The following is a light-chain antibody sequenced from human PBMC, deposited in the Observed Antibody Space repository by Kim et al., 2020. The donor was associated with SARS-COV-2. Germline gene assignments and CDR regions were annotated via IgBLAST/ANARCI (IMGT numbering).Light chain of an antibody. CDR3: QQYGSSPLT. CDR2: GAS. V-gene: IGKV3-20*01. CDR1: QSVSSSY. Sequence: LSPGERATLSCSASQSVSSSYLAWYQQKPGQAPSLLIYGASSRATGIPDRFSGSGSGTDFTLTISRLEPEDFAVYYCQQYGSSPLTFGGGTKVEIK. J-gene: IGKJ4*01.